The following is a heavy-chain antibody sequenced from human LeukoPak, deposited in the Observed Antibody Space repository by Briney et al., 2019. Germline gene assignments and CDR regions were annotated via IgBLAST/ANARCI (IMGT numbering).Heavy chain of an antibody. Sequence: SETLSLTCTVSGGPISTSYFWGWVRQPPGKGLAWIGTTDYSGTTYYNPSLKSRVTISVDSSKNQFSLKLSSVTAPDTAVYYCARHSGGSYVFAFDIWGQGTMFTVSS. V-gene: IGHV4-39*01. D-gene: IGHD2-15*01. CDR3: ARHSGGSYVFAFDI. CDR1: GGPISTSYF. J-gene: IGHJ3*02. CDR2: TDYSGTT.